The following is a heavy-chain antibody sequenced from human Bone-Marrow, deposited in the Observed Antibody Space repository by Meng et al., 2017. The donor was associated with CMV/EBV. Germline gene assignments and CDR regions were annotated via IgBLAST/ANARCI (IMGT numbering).Heavy chain of an antibody. Sequence: GESLKISCAASGFTFSSYSMNWVRQAPGKGLEWISYISSGGTLTYYADSVKGRFIISRDNAKNSLYLQMNSLRAEDTAVYYCARDVPAYYYDSNGFYYDSWGQGTLVTVSS. J-gene: IGHJ4*02. CDR1: GFTFSSYS. V-gene: IGHV3-48*04. CDR3: ARDVPAYYYDSNGFYYDS. D-gene: IGHD3-22*01. CDR2: ISSGGTLT.